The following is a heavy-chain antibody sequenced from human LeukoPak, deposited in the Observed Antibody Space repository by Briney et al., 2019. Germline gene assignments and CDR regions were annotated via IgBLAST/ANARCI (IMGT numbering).Heavy chain of an antibody. CDR2: ISGSGVSS. Sequence: GGSLRLSCAASGFRFSSYAMSWVRQAPGKGLEWVSAISGSGVSSYYADSVKGRFTVSRDNSKNTLYLQMNSLRAEDTAVYYCARAGHCTNGICYTADFDYWGQGTLVTVSS. D-gene: IGHD2-8*01. V-gene: IGHV3-23*01. CDR1: GFRFSSYA. CDR3: ARAGHCTNGICYTADFDY. J-gene: IGHJ4*02.